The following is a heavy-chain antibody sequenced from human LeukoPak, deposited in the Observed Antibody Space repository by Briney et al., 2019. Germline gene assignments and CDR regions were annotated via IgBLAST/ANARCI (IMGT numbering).Heavy chain of an antibody. J-gene: IGHJ4*02. CDR1: GFTFSNYW. CDR2: ISSSTNYI. D-gene: IGHD5-24*01. V-gene: IGHV3-21*01. CDR3: AREMAAGTFDY. Sequence: PGGSLRLSCAASGFTFSNYWMTWLRQAPGKGLEWVSSISSSTNYIYYADSVKGRFTVSRDNAKNSLYLQMNSLRAEDTAVYFCAREMAAGTFDYWGQGALVTVSS.